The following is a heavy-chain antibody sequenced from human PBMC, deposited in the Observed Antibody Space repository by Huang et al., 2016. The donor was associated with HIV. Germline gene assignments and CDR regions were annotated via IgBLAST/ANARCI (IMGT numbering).Heavy chain of an antibody. D-gene: IGHD6-19*01. J-gene: IGHJ4*02. CDR1: GGSFSGYY. CDR2: INHIGKT. Sequence: QVQLRQWGAGLVKPSEALSLTCAVYGGSFSGYYWTWIRQSPGKGLEWIGEINHIGKTNDKRSLKSRVTISKDTAKNQFSLQLTSVSAADTGVYFCAREKAADSAWYGVYYFDYWGEGALVTVTS. CDR3: AREKAADSAWYGVYYFDY. V-gene: IGHV4-34*01.